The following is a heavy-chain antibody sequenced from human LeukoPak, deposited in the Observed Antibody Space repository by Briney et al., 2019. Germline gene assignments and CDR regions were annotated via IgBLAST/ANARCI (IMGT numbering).Heavy chain of an antibody. Sequence: GGSLRLSCAASGFTFSSYSMNWVRQAPGKGLERVSSISSSSTYIYYADSVKGRFTISRDNAKNSLYLQMNSLRAEDTAVYYCARRPTVGVPATPDSFYFDYWGQGTLVTVSS. CDR1: GFTFSSYS. D-gene: IGHD2-2*01. J-gene: IGHJ4*02. CDR3: ARRPTVGVPATPDSFYFDY. V-gene: IGHV3-21*01. CDR2: ISSSSTYI.